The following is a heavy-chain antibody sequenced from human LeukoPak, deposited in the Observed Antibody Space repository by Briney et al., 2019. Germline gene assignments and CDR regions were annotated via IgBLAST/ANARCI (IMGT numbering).Heavy chain of an antibody. CDR3: ARRAGAYSHPYDY. CDR1: GFTFSSYA. Sequence: GSLRLSCAASGFTFSSYAMSWVRQAPGKGLEWVSFIYSGDTHYSDSVKGRFTISRDHSKNTLYLQMNSLRAEDTAVYYCARRAGAYSHPYDYWGQGTLVTVSS. D-gene: IGHD4/OR15-4a*01. V-gene: IGHV3-23*03. CDR2: IYSGDT. J-gene: IGHJ4*02.